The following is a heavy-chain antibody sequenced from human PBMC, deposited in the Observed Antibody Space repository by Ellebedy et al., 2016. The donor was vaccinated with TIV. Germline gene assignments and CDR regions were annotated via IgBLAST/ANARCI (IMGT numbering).Heavy chain of an antibody. D-gene: IGHD3-22*01. CDR3: AREDTSGYPYYFDY. J-gene: IGHJ4*02. CDR2: LRYDGSNK. CDR1: GFTFSNFG. V-gene: IGHV3-30*02. Sequence: GESLKISCAASGFTFSNFGMHWVRQAPGTGLEWVAFLRYDGSNKYYADSVKGRFTSSRDNSKNTLYLQMNSLRAEETAMYYCAREDTSGYPYYFDYWGQGTLVTVSS.